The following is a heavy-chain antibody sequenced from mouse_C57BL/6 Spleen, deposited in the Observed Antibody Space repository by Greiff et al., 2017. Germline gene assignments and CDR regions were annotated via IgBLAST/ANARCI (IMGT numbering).Heavy chain of an antibody. Sequence: QVQLQQSDAELVKPGASVKISCKASGYTFTDHSIHWMKQRPEQGLEWIGNIYPRDGSTNYNEKFKGKATLTADKSSSTAYMQLNSLTSEDSAVXFCARGGSSYYFDYWGQGTTVTVSS. CDR3: ARGGSSYYFDY. CDR1: GYTFTDHS. V-gene: IGHV1-78*01. D-gene: IGHD1-1*01. J-gene: IGHJ2*01. CDR2: IYPRDGST.